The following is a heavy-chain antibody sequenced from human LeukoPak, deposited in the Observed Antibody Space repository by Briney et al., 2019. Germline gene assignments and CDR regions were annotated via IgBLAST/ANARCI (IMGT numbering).Heavy chain of an antibody. CDR3: AKKVLHYYGSGSYVDY. CDR1: GFTFSSYA. V-gene: IGHV3-23*01. J-gene: IGHJ4*02. CDR2: ISGSGGST. Sequence: PGGSLRLSCAASGFTFSSYAMSWVRQAPGKGLEWVSAISGSGGSTNYADSVKGRFTISRDNSKNTLYLQMNSLRAEDTAVYHCAKKVLHYYGSGSYVDYWGQGTLVTVSS. D-gene: IGHD3-10*01.